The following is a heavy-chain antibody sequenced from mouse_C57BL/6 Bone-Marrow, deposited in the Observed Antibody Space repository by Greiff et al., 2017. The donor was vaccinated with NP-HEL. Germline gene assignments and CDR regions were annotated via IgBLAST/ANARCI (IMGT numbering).Heavy chain of an antibody. J-gene: IGHJ2*01. D-gene: IGHD3-2*02. V-gene: IGHV7-3*01. Sequence: EVHLVESGGGLVQPGGSLSLSCAASGFTFTDYYMSWVRQPPGKALEWLGFIRNKANGYTTEYSVSVKGRFTIYRDNSQSILYLHMHALRAEDSATCCSARCRSGFDYWGKGTTVTVAS. CDR3: ARCRSGFDY. CDR2: IRNKANGYTT. CDR1: GFTFTDYY.